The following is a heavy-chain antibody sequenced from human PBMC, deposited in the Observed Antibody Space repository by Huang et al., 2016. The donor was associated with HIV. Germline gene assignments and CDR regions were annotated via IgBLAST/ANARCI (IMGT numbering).Heavy chain of an antibody. J-gene: IGHJ6*02. CDR3: ARVRRGHGYAWDYYGLDV. V-gene: IGHV4-34*01. Sequence: VQLQQWGAGLLKPSETLSLTCAIYGGSFSDYYWSWLRQPQGKGLEWIGEIHYNGTTNDNPSLKGRVIMSIDRSKNQFSLKRWSATAADTAVYYCARVRRGHGYAWDYYGLDVWGQGTTVFVSS. CDR1: GGSFSDYY. CDR2: IHYNGTT. D-gene: IGHD5-18*01.